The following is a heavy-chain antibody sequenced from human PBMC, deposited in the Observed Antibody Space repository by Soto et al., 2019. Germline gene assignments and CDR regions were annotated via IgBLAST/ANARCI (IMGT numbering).Heavy chain of an antibody. J-gene: IGHJ4*02. CDR3: ARVPRLTVTERYYFDY. Sequence: EVQLVESGGGLVQPGGSLRLSCAASGFTVSSNYMSWVRQAPGKGLEWVSVIYSGGSTYYADSVKGRFTISRDNSKNTLYLQMNSLRAEDTAVYYCARVPRLTVTERYYFDYWGQGTLVTVSS. CDR2: IYSGGST. CDR1: GFTVSSNY. D-gene: IGHD4-4*01. V-gene: IGHV3-66*01.